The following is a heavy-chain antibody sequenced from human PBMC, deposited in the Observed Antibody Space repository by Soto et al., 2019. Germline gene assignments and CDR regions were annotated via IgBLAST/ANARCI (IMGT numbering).Heavy chain of an antibody. CDR1: GFRFDDYG. J-gene: IGHJ4*02. V-gene: IGHV3-20*04. CDR3: ARAPGFYGDFFDY. Sequence: EVQLVESGGGVVRTGGSLRLSCAAFGFRFDDYGMSWVRQVPGKGLEWVSGINRDDGSTSYADSVKGRFTISRDNAKNSLYLQMNSLRAEDTAFYYCARAPGFYGDFFDYWGQGTLVTVSS. D-gene: IGHD4-17*01. CDR2: INRDDGST.